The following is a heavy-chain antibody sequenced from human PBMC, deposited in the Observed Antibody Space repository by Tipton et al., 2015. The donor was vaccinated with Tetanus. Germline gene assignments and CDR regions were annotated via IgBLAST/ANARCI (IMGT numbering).Heavy chain of an antibody. V-gene: IGHV5-51*01. J-gene: IGHJ4*02. D-gene: IGHD2-15*01. CDR2: IHPGDSDT. CDR1: GYSFTNYW. Sequence: QSGPEVKKPGESLKMSCKGSGYSFTNYWIGWVRQMPGKGLEWMGIIHPGDSDTRYSPSFQGQVTISADKSISTAYLQWSSLKASDSAMYYCARQADMRAHYFDYWGQGTLVTVSS. CDR3: ARQADMRAHYFDY.